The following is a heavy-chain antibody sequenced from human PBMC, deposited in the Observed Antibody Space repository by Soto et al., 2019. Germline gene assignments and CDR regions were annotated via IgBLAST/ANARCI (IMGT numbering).Heavy chain of an antibody. D-gene: IGHD3-22*01. CDR2: IVVGSGNT. V-gene: IGHV1-58*01. Sequence: SVKVSCKASGFTFTSSAVQWVRQARGQRLEWIGWIVVGSGNTNYAQKFQERVTITRDMSTSTAYMELSSLRSEDTAVYYCAARTPYYDSSGYYPPFDAFDIWGQGTMVTVSS. CDR3: AARTPYYDSSGYYPPFDAFDI. CDR1: GFTFTSSA. J-gene: IGHJ3*02.